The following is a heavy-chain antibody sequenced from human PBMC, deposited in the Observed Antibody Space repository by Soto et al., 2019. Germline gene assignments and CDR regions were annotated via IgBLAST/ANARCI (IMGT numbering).Heavy chain of an antibody. J-gene: IGHJ4*02. V-gene: IGHV2-5*02. CDR3: AHRRGPYSNWNDGDFDY. CDR2: IYWDDDK. CDR1: GFSLSTTGVG. D-gene: IGHD1-1*01. Sequence: QITLTESGPTLVNPTQPLKLTCTFSGFSLSTTGVGVGWIRQPPGKAPESLALIYWDDDKRYNPSLRSRLTIAKDTSRNQVFLTMTNMDPVDTATYFCAHRRGPYSNWNDGDFDYWGQGTLVTVSS.